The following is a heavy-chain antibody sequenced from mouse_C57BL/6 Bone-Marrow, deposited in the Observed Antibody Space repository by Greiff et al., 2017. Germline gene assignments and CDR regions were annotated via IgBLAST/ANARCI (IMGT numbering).Heavy chain of an antibody. V-gene: IGHV5-17*01. J-gene: IGHJ4*01. Sequence: EVMLVESGGGLVKPGGSLKLSCAASGFTFSDYGMHWVRQAPEQGLEWVAYISSGSSTIYYADTVKGRFTISRDNAKNTLFLPMTSLRSEDTAMYYCARLNWGDAMDYWGQGTSVTVSA. CDR3: ARLNWGDAMDY. D-gene: IGHD4-1*01. CDR1: GFTFSDYG. CDR2: ISSGSSTI.